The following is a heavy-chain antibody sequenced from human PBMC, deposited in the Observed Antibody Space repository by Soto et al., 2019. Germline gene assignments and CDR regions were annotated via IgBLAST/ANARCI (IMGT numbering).Heavy chain of an antibody. V-gene: IGHV3-30*18. CDR1: GFTFSSSG. D-gene: IGHD1-20*01. J-gene: IGHJ4*02. Sequence: GGSLRLSCAASGFTFSSSGVHWVRQAPGKGLEWVAVISYDGSNKFYADSVKGRFTISRDNFRNTLYLQMNSLRAEDTAVYYCAKEFHSWNYFDYWGQGTRVTVSS. CDR2: ISYDGSNK. CDR3: AKEFHSWNYFDY.